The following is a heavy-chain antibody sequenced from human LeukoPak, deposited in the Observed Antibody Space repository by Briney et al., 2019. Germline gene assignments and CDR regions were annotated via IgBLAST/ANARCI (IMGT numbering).Heavy chain of an antibody. CDR2: ITSDNSM. CDR1: GFTFSSYE. CDR3: ARAYSGTYSYNYFYYYMDV. J-gene: IGHJ6*03. D-gene: IGHD1-26*01. Sequence: GGSLRLSCAASGFTFSSYEMNWVRRAPRKGLEWISCITSDNSMYYADSVKGRFTISRDNARNSVYLQMNSLRAEDTAVYYCARAYSGTYSYNYFYYYMDVWGKGTTVTVSS. V-gene: IGHV3-69-1*02.